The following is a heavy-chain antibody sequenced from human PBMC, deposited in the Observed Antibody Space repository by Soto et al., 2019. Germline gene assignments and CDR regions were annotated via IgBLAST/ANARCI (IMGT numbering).Heavy chain of an antibody. J-gene: IGHJ3*01. D-gene: IGHD3-22*01. CDR1: GYTFTSSG. CDR2: ISAHTGSS. CDR3: ARAFFYQGSDSRGYSFDAFDF. V-gene: IGHV1-18*01. Sequence: QVQLVQSGAEVKKPGASVKVSCKASGYTFTSSGMSWVRQAPGQGLEWMGWISAHTGSSEYAQWCQGRVTGTTDRSTSPEYRELRSLRSDDTAVYYCARAFFYQGSDSRGYSFDAFDFWGPGTLVTVSS.